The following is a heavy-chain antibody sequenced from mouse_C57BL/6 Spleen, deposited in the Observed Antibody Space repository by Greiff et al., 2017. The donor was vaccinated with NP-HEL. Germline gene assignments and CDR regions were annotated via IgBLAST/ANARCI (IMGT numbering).Heavy chain of an antibody. CDR2: IDPENGDT. V-gene: IGHV14-4*01. CDR1: GFNIKDDY. J-gene: IGHJ3*01. CDR3: TTVYGWAWLAY. D-gene: IGHD3-3*01. Sequence: VQLQQSGAELVRPGASVKLSCTASGFNIKDDYMHWVKQRPEQGLEWIGWIDPENGDTEYASKFQGKATIPADTSSNTAYLQLSSLTSEDTAVYYCTTVYGWAWLAYWGQGTLVTVSA.